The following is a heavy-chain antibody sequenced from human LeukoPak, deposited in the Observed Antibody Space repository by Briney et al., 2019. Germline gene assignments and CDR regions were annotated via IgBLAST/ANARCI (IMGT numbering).Heavy chain of an antibody. CDR3: ARDHGPPRWGSPDGYYYMDV. Sequence: PSETLSLTCAVYGGSFSGYYWSWIRQPPGKGLEWIGEINHSGSTNYNPSLKSRVTISVDTSKNQFSLKLSSVTAADTAVYYCARDHGPPRWGSPDGYYYMDVWGKGTTVTISS. D-gene: IGHD3-16*01. J-gene: IGHJ6*03. CDR2: INHSGST. V-gene: IGHV4-34*01. CDR1: GGSFSGYY.